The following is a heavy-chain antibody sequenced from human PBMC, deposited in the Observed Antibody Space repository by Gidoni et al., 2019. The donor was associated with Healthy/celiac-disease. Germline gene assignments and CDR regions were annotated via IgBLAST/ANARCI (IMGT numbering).Heavy chain of an antibody. CDR2: IYSGGST. J-gene: IGHJ4*02. V-gene: IGHV3-53*04. CDR3: ARGKSYERGYYFDY. Sequence: EVQLVESGGGLVQPGGSLRLSCAASGFTVSSNYMSWVRQAPGKGLEWVSVIYSGGSTYYADSVKGRFTISRHNSKNTLYLQMNSLRAEDTAVYYCARGKSYERGYYFDYWGQGTLVTVSS. D-gene: IGHD5-18*01. CDR1: GFTVSSNY.